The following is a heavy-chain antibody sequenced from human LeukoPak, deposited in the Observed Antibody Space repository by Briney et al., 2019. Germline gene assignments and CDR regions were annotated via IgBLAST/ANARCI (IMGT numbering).Heavy chain of an antibody. V-gene: IGHV3-21*01. D-gene: IGHD3-16*02. J-gene: IGHJ6*03. CDR3: ARPANYVWGSYRYSYYYYYMDV. CDR2: ISSSSSYI. CDR1: GFTFSSYS. Sequence: PGGSLRLSCAASGFTFSSYSMNWVRQAPGKGLEWVSSISSSSSYIYYADSVKGRFTTSRDNAKNSLYLQMNSLRAEDTAVYYCARPANYVWGSYRYSYYYYYMDVWGKGTTVTVSS.